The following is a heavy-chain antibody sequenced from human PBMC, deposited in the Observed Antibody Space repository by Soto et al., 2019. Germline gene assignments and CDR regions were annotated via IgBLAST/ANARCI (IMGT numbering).Heavy chain of an antibody. J-gene: IGHJ3*02. Sequence: QVQLVESGGGVVQPGRSLRLSCAASGFTFSSYGMHWVRQAPGKGLEWVAVIWYDGSNKYYADSVKGRFTISRDNSKNTLYLQMNSLRAEDTAVYYCARATYYYDSSGQGAFDIWGQGTMVTVSS. CDR2: IWYDGSNK. CDR3: ARATYYYDSSGQGAFDI. D-gene: IGHD3-22*01. CDR1: GFTFSSYG. V-gene: IGHV3-33*01.